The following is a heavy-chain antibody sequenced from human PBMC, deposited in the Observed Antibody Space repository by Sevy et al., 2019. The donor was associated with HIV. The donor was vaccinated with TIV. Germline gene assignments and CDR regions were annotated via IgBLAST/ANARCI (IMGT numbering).Heavy chain of an antibody. CDR2: INPNRGGT. Sequence: ASVKVSSKAYGYTFSDYYMHWVRQAPGQGLEWMGWINPNRGGTNYAHKFQGRVTMTRDTSISTAYMELSSLRSDDTAIYYCARGMSAYLLANGMDVWGQGTTVTVSS. J-gene: IGHJ6*02. D-gene: IGHD3-3*01. CDR1: GYTFSDYY. CDR3: ARGMSAYLLANGMDV. V-gene: IGHV1-2*07.